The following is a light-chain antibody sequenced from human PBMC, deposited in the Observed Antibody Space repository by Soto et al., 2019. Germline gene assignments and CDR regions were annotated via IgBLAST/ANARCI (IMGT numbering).Light chain of an antibody. Sequence: EIVLTQSPATLSLSPGERATLSCRASQSVSSYLAWYQQKPGQAPRLLIYDASNRATGIPARFSGSGSGTDFTLTTRSLEPEDFAVYYCQQRSNWPPGALTFGGGTKVEIK. J-gene: IGKJ4*01. CDR3: QQRSNWPPGALT. CDR2: DAS. V-gene: IGKV3-11*01. CDR1: QSVSSY.